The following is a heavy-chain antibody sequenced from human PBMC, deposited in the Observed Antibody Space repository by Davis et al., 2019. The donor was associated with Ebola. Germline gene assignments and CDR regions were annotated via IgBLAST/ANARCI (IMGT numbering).Heavy chain of an antibody. CDR1: GFTFSAYA. J-gene: IGHJ3*01. CDR2: ISGSGGRT. V-gene: IGHV3-23*01. Sequence: GESLKISCEASGFTFSAYAMNWARQAPGMGLEWASSISGSGGRTYFADSVKGRFTISRDNSKNMLFLQMNSLRVEDTAVYYCAREMRGLGALDLWGQGTMVAVSS. CDR3: AREMRGLGALDL. D-gene: IGHD3-16*01.